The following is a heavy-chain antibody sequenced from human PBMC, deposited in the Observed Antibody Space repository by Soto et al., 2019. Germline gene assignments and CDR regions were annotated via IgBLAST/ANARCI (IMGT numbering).Heavy chain of an antibody. V-gene: IGHV3-30*18. D-gene: IGHD6-19*01. CDR2: ISYDGSNK. CDR1: GFTFSSYG. Sequence: GGSLRLSCAASGFTFSSYGMHWVRQAPGKGLEWVAVISYDGSNKYYADSVKGRFTISRDNSKNTLYLQMNSLRAEDTAVYYCAKDSGYSSGWRLDYWGQGTLVTVS. J-gene: IGHJ4*02. CDR3: AKDSGYSSGWRLDY.